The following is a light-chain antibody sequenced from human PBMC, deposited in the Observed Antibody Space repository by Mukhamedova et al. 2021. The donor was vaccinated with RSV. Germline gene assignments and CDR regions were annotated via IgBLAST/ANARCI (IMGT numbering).Light chain of an antibody. Sequence: SQSVSSNLAWYQQKPGQAPRLLIYGASTRATGIPARFSGSGSGTEFTLTISSLQSEDFAVYYCQQYNNWPPWTFGQGTKVEIK. V-gene: IGKV3-15*01. J-gene: IGKJ1*01. CDR3: QQYNNWPPWT. CDR1: QSVSSN. CDR2: GAS.